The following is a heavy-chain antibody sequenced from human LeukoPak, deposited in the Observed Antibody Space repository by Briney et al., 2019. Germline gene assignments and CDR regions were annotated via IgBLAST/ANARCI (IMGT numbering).Heavy chain of an antibody. CDR1: GYTFTGYY. D-gene: IGHD6-19*01. CDR2: INPNSGGT. J-gene: IGHJ4*02. Sequence: ASVKVSCKASGYTFTGYYMHWVRQAPGQRLEWMGWINPNSGGTNYAQKFQGRVTMTRDTSISTAYMELSRLRSDDTAVYYCARSVAVAGSPLGYWGQGTLVTVSS. V-gene: IGHV1-2*02. CDR3: ARSVAVAGSPLGY.